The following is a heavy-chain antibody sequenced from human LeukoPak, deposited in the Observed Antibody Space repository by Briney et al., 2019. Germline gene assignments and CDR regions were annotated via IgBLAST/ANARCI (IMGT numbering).Heavy chain of an antibody. D-gene: IGHD2-15*01. CDR2: IYPGDSDT. V-gene: IGHV5-51*01. CDR1: GYSFTSYW. CDR3: ARSSYCSGGSCYFDY. Sequence: GESLQISCQGSGYSFTSYWIGWVRPMPGKGLEWMGIIYPGDSDTRYSPSFQGQVTISADKSISTAYLQWSSLKASDTAMYYCARSSYCSGGSCYFDYWGQGTLVTVSS. J-gene: IGHJ4*02.